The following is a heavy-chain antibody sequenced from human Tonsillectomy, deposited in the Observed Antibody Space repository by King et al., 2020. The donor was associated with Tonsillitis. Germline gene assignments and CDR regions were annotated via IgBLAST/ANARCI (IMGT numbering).Heavy chain of an antibody. CDR1: AYTFTNYG. CDR3: ARDRILMTTVIWDYFDY. V-gene: IGHV1-18*04. Sequence: VQLVESGAEVKKPGASVKVSCKASAYTFTNYGISWVRQAPGQGLEWMGWISAYNGNTNYAQKFQGRVTMTTDTSTSTAYMELRSLRSDDTAVYYCARDRILMTTVIWDYFDYWGQGTLGTVSS. CDR2: ISAYNGNT. J-gene: IGHJ4*02. D-gene: IGHD4-17*01.